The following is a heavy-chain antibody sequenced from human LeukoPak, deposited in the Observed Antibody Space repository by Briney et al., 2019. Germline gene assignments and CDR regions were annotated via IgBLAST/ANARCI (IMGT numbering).Heavy chain of an antibody. CDR3: ARDLGYSSGPNY. V-gene: IGHV3-48*03. J-gene: IGHJ4*02. Sequence: GGSLRLSCAASGFTFSSYEMNWVRQAPGKGLEWVSYISSSGSTIYYADSVKGRFTISRDNAKNPLYLQMNSLRAEDTAVYYCARDLGYSSGPNYWGQGTRVAVSS. D-gene: IGHD6-19*01. CDR1: GFTFSSYE. CDR2: ISSSGSTI.